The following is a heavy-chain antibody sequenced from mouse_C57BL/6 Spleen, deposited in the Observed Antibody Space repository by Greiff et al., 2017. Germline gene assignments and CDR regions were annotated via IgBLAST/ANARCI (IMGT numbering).Heavy chain of an antibody. CDR1: GYSITSGYY. CDR3: AREDMCYDYDVAY. D-gene: IGHD2-4*01. V-gene: IGHV3-6*01. J-gene: IGHJ3*01. CDR2: ISYDGSN. Sequence: EVQLQESGPGLVKPSQSLSLTCSVTGYSITSGYYWNWIRQFPGNKLEWMGYISYDGSNNYNPSLKNRISITRDTSKNQFFLKLNSVTTEDTATYYCAREDMCYDYDVAYWGQGTLVTVSA.